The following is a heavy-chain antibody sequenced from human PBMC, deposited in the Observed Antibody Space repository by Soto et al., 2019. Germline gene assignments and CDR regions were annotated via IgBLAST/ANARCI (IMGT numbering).Heavy chain of an antibody. D-gene: IGHD5-18*01. CDR2: IYYSGST. V-gene: IGHV4-59*01. CDR3: ARAEGYSYGLYYYYGMDV. CDR1: GGSISSYY. J-gene: IGHJ6*02. Sequence: PSETLSLTCTVSGGSISSYYWSWIRQPPGKGLEWIGYIYYSGSTNYNPSLKSRVTISVDTSKNQFSLKLSSVTAADTAVYYCARAEGYSYGLYYYYGMDVWGQGTTVTVS.